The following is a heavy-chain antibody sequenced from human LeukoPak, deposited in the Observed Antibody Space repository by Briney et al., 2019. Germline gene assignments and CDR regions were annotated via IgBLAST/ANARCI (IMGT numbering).Heavy chain of an antibody. Sequence: GGSLRLSCAAPGFTFSNFWMNSVRQGPGKGLEWVATIKPDGVERYYVDSVKGRLAISRDNAKNSLYLQMNRLRVDDTAVYYCARREIVSHALSFDHWGQGTLVTVSS. J-gene: IGHJ4*02. CDR1: GFTFSNFW. D-gene: IGHD2-21*01. CDR3: ARREIVSHALSFDH. V-gene: IGHV3-7*05. CDR2: IKPDGVER.